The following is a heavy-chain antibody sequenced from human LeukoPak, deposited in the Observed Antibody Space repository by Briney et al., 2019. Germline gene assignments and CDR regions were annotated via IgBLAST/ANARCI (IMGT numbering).Heavy chain of an antibody. CDR3: ARGDTLGELSL. V-gene: IGHV4-61*02. CDR2: IYTSGST. D-gene: IGHD3-16*02. CDR1: GGSISSGSYY. J-gene: IGHJ4*02. Sequence: PSETLSLTCTVSGGSISSGSYYWSWIRQPAGKGLEWIGRIYTSGSTNYNPSLKSRVTISVDKSKNQFSLKLSSVTAADTAVYYCARGDTLGELSLWGQGTLVTVSS.